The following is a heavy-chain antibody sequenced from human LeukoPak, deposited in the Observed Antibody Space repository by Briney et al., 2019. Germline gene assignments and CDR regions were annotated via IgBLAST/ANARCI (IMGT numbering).Heavy chain of an antibody. CDR2: ISSNGGTT. CDR1: GFTFSDYV. Sequence: GGSLRLSCSASGFTFSDYVMNWVRQAPGKGLEYVSAISSNGGTTYYADSVKGRFTISRDNSKNTLYLQMRSLRAEDTAVYYCVNNYGSGSRYFDYWGQGTLVTVSS. J-gene: IGHJ4*02. V-gene: IGHV3-64D*09. CDR3: VNNYGSGSRYFDY. D-gene: IGHD3-10*01.